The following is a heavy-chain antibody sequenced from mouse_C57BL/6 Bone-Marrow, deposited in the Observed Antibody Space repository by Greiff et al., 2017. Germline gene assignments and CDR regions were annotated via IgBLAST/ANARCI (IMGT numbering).Heavy chain of an antibody. Sequence: EVQLQESGAELVRPGASVKLSCTASGFNFTDDYMHWVKQRPEQGLEWIGWIDPENGDTEYASKFKGKATITDDASSNTAYLQLSSLTSDDAAVYYCTTRTTVVAHWYLDVWGKGTTVTVSS. D-gene: IGHD1-1*01. V-gene: IGHV14-4*01. J-gene: IGHJ1*03. CDR1: GFNFTDDY. CDR2: IDPENGDT. CDR3: TTRTTVVAHWYLDV.